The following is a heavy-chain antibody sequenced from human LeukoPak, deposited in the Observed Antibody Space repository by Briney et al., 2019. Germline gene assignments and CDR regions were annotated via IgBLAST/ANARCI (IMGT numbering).Heavy chain of an antibody. CDR3: AKDQSDIVATTLGYWFDP. Sequence: GGSLRLPCAAFGFTFSNYAMGGVGQAPGKGLEGVSAIPDGDITYYGDSVKGRFTISRDNSKNTLYLQMNSLRAEDTAVYYCAKDQSDIVATTLGYWFDPWGQGTLVTVSS. CDR1: GFTFSNYA. V-gene: IGHV3-23*01. CDR2: IPDGDIT. J-gene: IGHJ5*02. D-gene: IGHD5-12*01.